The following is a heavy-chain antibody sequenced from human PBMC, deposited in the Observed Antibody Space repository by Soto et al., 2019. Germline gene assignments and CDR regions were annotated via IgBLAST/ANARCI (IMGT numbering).Heavy chain of an antibody. D-gene: IGHD2-15*01. CDR1: GFSLSTSGVG. CDR2: IYWDDDK. V-gene: IGHV2-5*02. J-gene: IGHJ4*02. CDR3: AHRPSYCSGGSCYSGFDY. Sequence: ITLKESGPTLVKPTQTLTLTCTFSGFSLSTSGVGVGWIRQPPGKALEWLALIYWDDDKRYSPSLKSRLTITKDTSKNQVFLTMTNMDPVDTATYYCAHRPSYCSGGSCYSGFDYWGQGTLVTVSS.